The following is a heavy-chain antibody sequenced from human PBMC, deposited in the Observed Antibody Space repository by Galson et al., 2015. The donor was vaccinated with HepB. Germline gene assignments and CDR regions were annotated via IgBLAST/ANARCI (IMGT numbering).Heavy chain of an antibody. Sequence: SLRLSCAASGFTFSSYSLNWVRQAPGKGLEWVSYISSGSSTIYYADSVKGRFTISRDSAKNSLYLQMNSLRAEDTAKYYCTRSGTSSRGAFDIWGQGTIVTVSS. V-gene: IGHV3-48*01. CDR3: TRSGTSSRGAFDI. CDR2: ISSGSSTI. D-gene: IGHD1-14*01. J-gene: IGHJ3*02. CDR1: GFTFSSYS.